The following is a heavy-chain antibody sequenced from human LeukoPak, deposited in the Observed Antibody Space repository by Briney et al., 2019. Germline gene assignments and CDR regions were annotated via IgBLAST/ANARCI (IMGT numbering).Heavy chain of an antibody. V-gene: IGHV3-11*04. D-gene: IGHD3-10*01. J-gene: IGHJ6*03. CDR2: ISSSGSTI. CDR3: ARRVTTMVRGVIIYYYYYMDV. CDR1: GFTFSDYY. Sequence: PGGSLRLSCAASGFTFSDYYMSWIRQAPGKGLEWVSYISSSGSTIYYADSVKGRFTISRDNAKNSLYLQMNSLRAEDTAVYYCARRVTTMVRGVIIYYYYYMDVWGQGTTVTVSS.